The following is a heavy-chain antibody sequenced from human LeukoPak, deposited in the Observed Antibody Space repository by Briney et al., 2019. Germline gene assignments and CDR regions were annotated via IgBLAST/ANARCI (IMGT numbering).Heavy chain of an antibody. CDR3: AKPTTGSPTAAGLDY. J-gene: IGHJ4*02. CDR2: ISFSGSNV. Sequence: PGGSLRLSCAASGFTFSSYGMHWVRQAPGKGLEWVSYISFSGSNVHYADSVKGRFTISRDNSKSTLFLQMNSLRPEDTAVYYCAKPTTGSPTAAGLDYWGQGTLVTVSS. V-gene: IGHV3-30*02. D-gene: IGHD1-1*01. CDR1: GFTFSSYG.